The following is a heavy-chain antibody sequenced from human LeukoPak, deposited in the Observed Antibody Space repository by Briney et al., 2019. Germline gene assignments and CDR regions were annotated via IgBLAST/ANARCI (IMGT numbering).Heavy chain of an antibody. D-gene: IGHD1-26*01. CDR3: AKGIQWELPLEY. CDR1: GFTFRNYA. V-gene: IGHV3-23*01. J-gene: IGHJ4*02. CDR2: ISGRGDKT. Sequence: PGGSLRLSCAASGFTFRNYAMSWVRQAPGKGLDWVSVISGRGDKTYYAGSAKGRFTISRDNSKNTLYLQMNSLRDVDTAIYYCAKGIQWELPLEYWGQGTLVTVSS.